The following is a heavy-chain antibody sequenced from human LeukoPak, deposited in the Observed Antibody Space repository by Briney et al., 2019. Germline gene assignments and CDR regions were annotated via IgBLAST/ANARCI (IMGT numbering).Heavy chain of an antibody. D-gene: IGHD6-13*01. J-gene: IGHJ5*02. CDR3: ARDGSSWSNWLDP. Sequence: GGSLRLSCAASGFXFSSYGIHWVRQAPGKGLEWVAVISYDGSDKYYPASVKGRFTISIDNSKNTLYLQMNSLRAEDTAVYYCARDGSSWSNWLDPWGQGTLVTVSS. CDR1: GFXFSSYG. V-gene: IGHV3-30*03. CDR2: ISYDGSDK.